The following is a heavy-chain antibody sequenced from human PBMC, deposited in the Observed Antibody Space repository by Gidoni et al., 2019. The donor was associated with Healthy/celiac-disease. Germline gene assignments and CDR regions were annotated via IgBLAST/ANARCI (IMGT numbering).Heavy chain of an antibody. V-gene: IGHV2-26*01. CDR1: GFSLSNARLV. Sequence: QVTLKESGPVLVKPTETLTLTCTVSGFSLSNARLVVSWIRQPPGKALEWLAHIFSNDEKSYSTSLKSRLTISKDTSKSQVVLTMTNMDPVDTATYYCARIRVSIAAAGYYYYMDVWGKGTTVTVSS. J-gene: IGHJ6*03. D-gene: IGHD6-13*01. CDR2: IFSNDEK. CDR3: ARIRVSIAAAGYYYYMDV.